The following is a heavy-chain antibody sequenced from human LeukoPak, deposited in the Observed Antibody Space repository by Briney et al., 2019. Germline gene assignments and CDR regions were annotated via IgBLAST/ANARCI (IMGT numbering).Heavy chain of an antibody. D-gene: IGHD6-19*01. J-gene: IGHJ4*02. CDR1: GGSISSYY. CDR2: IYASGST. Sequence: PSETLSLICTVSGGSISSYYWSWIRQPAGKGLECIGRIYASGSTSYNPSLKSRLTMSVDTSKNQFSLKLSTVTAADTAVYYCARGILNTSGWYHLDYWGQGTLVTVSS. V-gene: IGHV4-4*07. CDR3: ARGILNTSGWYHLDY.